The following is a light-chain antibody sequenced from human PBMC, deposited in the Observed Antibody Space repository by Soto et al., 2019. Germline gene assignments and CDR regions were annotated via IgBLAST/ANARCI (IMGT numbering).Light chain of an antibody. CDR3: QAWDSSTE. CDR1: NLGDKY. V-gene: IGLV3-1*01. Sequence: SYELTQPPSVSVSPGQTASITCSGDNLGDKYACWYQQKQGQSPVLVIYQDSKRPSGIPERFSGSNSGNTATLTISGTQAMDEADYYCQAWDSSTEFGGGTKVTVL. CDR2: QDS. J-gene: IGLJ2*01.